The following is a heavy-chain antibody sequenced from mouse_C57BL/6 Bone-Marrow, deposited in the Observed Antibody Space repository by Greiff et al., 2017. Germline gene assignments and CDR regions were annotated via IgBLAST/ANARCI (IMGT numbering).Heavy chain of an antibody. V-gene: IGHV1-82*01. CDR1: GYAFSSSW. CDR3: ARDYGNYEGAWFAY. J-gene: IGHJ3*01. Sequence: QVQLQQSGPELVKPGASVKISCKASGYAFSSSWMNWVKQRPGKGLEWIGRIYPGDGDTNYNGKFKGKATLTADKSSSTAYMQLSSLTSEDSAVYFCARDYGNYEGAWFAYWGQGTLVTVSA. D-gene: IGHD2-1*01. CDR2: IYPGDGDT.